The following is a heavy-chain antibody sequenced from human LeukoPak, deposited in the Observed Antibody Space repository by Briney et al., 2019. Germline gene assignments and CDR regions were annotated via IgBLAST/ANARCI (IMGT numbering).Heavy chain of an antibody. CDR2: ISSSSSYI. CDR3: ARDLLWFGDFPDY. J-gene: IGHJ4*02. Sequence: GGSLRLSCAASGFTFSSYSMNWVRQAPGKGLEWVSSISSSSSYIYYADSVKGRFTISRDNAKNSLYLQMNSLRAEDTAVYYCARDLLWFGDFPDYWGQGTLVTVSS. D-gene: IGHD3-10*01. CDR1: GFTFSSYS. V-gene: IGHV3-21*01.